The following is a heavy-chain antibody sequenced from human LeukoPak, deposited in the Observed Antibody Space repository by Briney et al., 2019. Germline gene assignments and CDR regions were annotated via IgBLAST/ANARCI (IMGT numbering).Heavy chain of an antibody. Sequence: PGGSLRLSCTASGFTFGDYAMSWFRQAPGKGLEWVSYISSSGSTIYYADSVKGRFTISRDNAKNSLYLQMNSLRAEDTAVYYCARESPAGKHAFDIWGQGTMVTVSS. CDR2: ISSSGSTI. V-gene: IGHV3-11*04. J-gene: IGHJ3*02. D-gene: IGHD3-10*01. CDR1: GFTFGDYA. CDR3: ARESPAGKHAFDI.